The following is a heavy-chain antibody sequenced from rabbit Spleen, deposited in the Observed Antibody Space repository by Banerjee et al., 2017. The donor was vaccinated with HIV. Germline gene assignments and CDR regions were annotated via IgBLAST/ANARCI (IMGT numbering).Heavy chain of an antibody. CDR1: GFDFSSIYY. Sequence: VESGGGLVKPGASLTLTCTASGFDFSSIYYMCWVRQAPGKGLELIACIYTGNSKTYYANWAKGRFTISKTSSTTVTLQMTSLTAADTATYFCARENGTLGSAIDLWGQGTLVTVS. D-gene: IGHD6-1*01. CDR2: IYTGNSKT. J-gene: IGHJ3*01. CDR3: ARENGTLGSAIDL. V-gene: IGHV1S40*01.